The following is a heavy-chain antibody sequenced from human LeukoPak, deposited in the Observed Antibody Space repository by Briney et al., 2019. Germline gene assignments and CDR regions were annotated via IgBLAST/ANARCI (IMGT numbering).Heavy chain of an antibody. CDR3: AKGTIIVVAVGDYFDY. J-gene: IGHJ4*02. V-gene: IGHV3-9*03. CDR2: ISWNSVNI. CDR1: GFTLDDYA. Sequence: GGSLRLSCAASGFTLDDYAMHWVRPAPGEGREWVSGISWNSVNIGHADSVKGRFTISRDNAKNSLYLQMNSLRAEDMALYSCAKGTIIVVAVGDYFDYWGQGTLVTVSS. D-gene: IGHD3-22*01.